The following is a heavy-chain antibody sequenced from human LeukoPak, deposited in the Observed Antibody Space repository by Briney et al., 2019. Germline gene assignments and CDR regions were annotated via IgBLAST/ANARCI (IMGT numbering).Heavy chain of an antibody. V-gene: IGHV3-23*01. CDR3: AREMTIITYSFDS. CDR1: GFPFSSYW. D-gene: IGHD5-24*01. J-gene: IGHJ4*02. CDR2: ISETGGTI. Sequence: GGSLRLSCVASGFPFSSYWMTWVRQAPGKGLEWVSAISETGGTIHYADSVRGRFIISRDNSKNTLYLQMNSLRAEDTAVYYCAREMTIITYSFDSWGQGTLVTVSS.